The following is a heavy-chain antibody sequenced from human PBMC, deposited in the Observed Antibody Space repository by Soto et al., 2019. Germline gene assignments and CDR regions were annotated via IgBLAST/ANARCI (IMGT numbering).Heavy chain of an antibody. CDR2: ISWNSGSI. D-gene: IGHD3-9*01. V-gene: IGHV3-9*01. Sequence: EVPLVESGGGLVQPGRSLRLSCAASGFTFDDYAMHWVRQAPGKGLEWVSGISWNSGSIGYADSVKGRFTISRDNAKNSLYLQMNSLRAEDTALYYCAKDMGDILTRNGGFDYWGQGTLVTVSS. CDR1: GFTFDDYA. CDR3: AKDMGDILTRNGGFDY. J-gene: IGHJ4*02.